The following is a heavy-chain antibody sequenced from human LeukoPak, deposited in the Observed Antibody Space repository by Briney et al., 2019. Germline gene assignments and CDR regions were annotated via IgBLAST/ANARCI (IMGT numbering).Heavy chain of an antibody. CDR1: GGSISSSSYY. D-gene: IGHD2-15*01. Sequence: PSETLSLTCTVSGGSISSSSYYWGWIRQPPGKGLEWIGSIYYSGSTYYNPSLKSRVTISVDTSKNQFSLKLRSVTAADTAVYYCARVTYCSGGGCFLRWFDPWGQGTLVTVSS. CDR3: ARVTYCSGGGCFLRWFDP. CDR2: IYYSGST. V-gene: IGHV4-39*01. J-gene: IGHJ5*02.